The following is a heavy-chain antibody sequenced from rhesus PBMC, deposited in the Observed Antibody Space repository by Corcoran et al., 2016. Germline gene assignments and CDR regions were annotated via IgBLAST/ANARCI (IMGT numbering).Heavy chain of an antibody. CDR2: IYGGTGST. D-gene: IGHD3-28*01. J-gene: IGHJ4*01. Sequence: QVQLQESGPGLVRPSETLSLTCSVSGGSISSNYWSWIRQSPGKGLGWIGDIYGGTGSTRYNPSLMSRVTISTDTSQTQFALKLTSVTAADTAVYYCARPYDSCYYTGFAYWGQGILVTVSS. V-gene: IGHV4-147*01. CDR1: GGSISSNY. CDR3: ARPYDSCYYTGFAY.